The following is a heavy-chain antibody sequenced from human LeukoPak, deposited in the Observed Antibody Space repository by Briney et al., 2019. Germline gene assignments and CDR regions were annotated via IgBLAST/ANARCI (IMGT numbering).Heavy chain of an antibody. J-gene: IGHJ3*02. D-gene: IGHD4-23*01. V-gene: IGHV3-30*14. CDR2: ISYDGSNK. Sequence: GRSLRLSCAASGFTFSSYAMHWVRQAPGKGLEWVAVISYDGSNKYYADSVKGRFTISRDNSKNTLYLQMNSLRAEDTAVYYCARVNPSDAFDIWGQGTMVTVSS. CDR1: GFTFSSYA. CDR3: ARVNPSDAFDI.